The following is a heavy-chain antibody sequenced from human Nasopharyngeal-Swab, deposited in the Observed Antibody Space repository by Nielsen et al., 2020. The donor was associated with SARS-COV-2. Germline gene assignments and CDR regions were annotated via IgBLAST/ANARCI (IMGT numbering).Heavy chain of an antibody. CDR1: GVSITSQY. Sequence: SETLSLTCSVSGVSITSQYWSWIRQPPGKGLEWIGYISQNSGTSYNPSLKSRVTIFMDTSKNQFSLRLRSVGAADTAVYSCAKEGATGWFDPWGQGTLVTVSS. J-gene: IGHJ5*02. CDR3: AKEGATGWFDP. CDR2: ISQNSGT. V-gene: IGHV4-59*11.